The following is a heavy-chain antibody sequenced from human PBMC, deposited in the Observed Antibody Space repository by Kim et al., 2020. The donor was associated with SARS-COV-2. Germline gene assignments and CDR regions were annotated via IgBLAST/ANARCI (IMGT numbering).Heavy chain of an antibody. CDR2: IYYSGST. V-gene: IGHV4-31*03. CDR3: ASGERRGYDFWSAYPRPYCDY. Sequence: SETLSLTCTVSGGSISSGGYYWSWIRQHPGKGLEWIGYIYYSGSTYYNPSLKSRVTISVDTSKNQFSLKLSSVTAADTAVYYCASGERRGYDFWSAYPRPYCDYWGQGTLVTVSS. J-gene: IGHJ4*02. CDR1: GGSISSGGYY. D-gene: IGHD3-3*01.